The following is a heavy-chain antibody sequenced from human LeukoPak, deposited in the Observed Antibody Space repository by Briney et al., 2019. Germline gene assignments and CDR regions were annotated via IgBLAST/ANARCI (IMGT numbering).Heavy chain of an antibody. D-gene: IGHD6-6*01. J-gene: IGHJ4*02. V-gene: IGHV3-23*01. Sequence: PGGSLRLSCAASGFTFSSYAMSWVRQAPGKGLEWVSSISGSGGTAYHADSVKGRFTISRDNSKNMVYLQMNSLRAEDTAVYYCAKDPYRSSSGLGDCWGQGTLVTVSS. CDR2: ISGSGGTA. CDR3: AKDPYRSSSGLGDC. CDR1: GFTFSSYA.